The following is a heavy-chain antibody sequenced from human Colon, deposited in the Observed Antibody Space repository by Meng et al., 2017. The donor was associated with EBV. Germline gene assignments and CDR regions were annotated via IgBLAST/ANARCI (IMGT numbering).Heavy chain of an antibody. V-gene: IGHV4-30-2*01. CDR3: VRDTRRGGGWFDP. CDR1: GDSITSCDYS. CDR2: IYHGVNI. Sequence: QLQESVSGLVRPSQTLSLTCAVSGDSITSCDYSWTWIRQPPGKGLEWIGYIYHGVNIYYTPSLRSRVTISVDKSRNQFSLKLTSVSAADTAVYYCVRDTRRGGGWFDPWGQGTLVTVSS. D-gene: IGHD3-10*01. J-gene: IGHJ5*02.